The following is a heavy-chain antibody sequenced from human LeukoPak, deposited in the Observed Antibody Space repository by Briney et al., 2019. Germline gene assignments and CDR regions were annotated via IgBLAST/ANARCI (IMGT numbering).Heavy chain of an antibody. CDR3: ARGPVNYDFWSGYYPLENWFDP. CDR1: GYTFTSYY. J-gene: IGHJ5*02. V-gene: IGHV1-46*01. D-gene: IGHD3-3*01. Sequence: ASVKVSCKASGYTFTSYYMHWVRQAPGQGLEWMGIINPSGGSTSYAQKFQGRVTMTRDTSTSTVYMERSSLRSEDTAVYYCARGPVNYDFWSGYYPLENWFDPWGQGTLVTVSS. CDR2: INPSGGST.